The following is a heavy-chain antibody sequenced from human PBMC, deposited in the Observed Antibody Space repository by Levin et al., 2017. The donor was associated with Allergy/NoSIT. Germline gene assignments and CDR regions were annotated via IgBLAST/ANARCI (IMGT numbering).Heavy chain of an antibody. J-gene: IGHJ6*03. V-gene: IGHV4-59*08. CDR1: GGSISSYY. Sequence: SETLSLTCTVSGGSISSYYWSWIRQPPGKGLEWIGYIYYSGTTNYNPSLKSRVTISVDTSKNQFSLKLSSVTAADTAVYYCARLGVVAATGTKYYYYMDVWGKGTSVTVSS. D-gene: IGHD2-15*01. CDR3: ARLGVVAATGTKYYYYMDV. CDR2: IYYSGTT.